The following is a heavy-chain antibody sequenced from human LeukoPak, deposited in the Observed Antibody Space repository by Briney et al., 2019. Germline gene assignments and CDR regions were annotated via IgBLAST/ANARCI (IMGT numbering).Heavy chain of an antibody. Sequence: SETLSLTCTVSGGSVSSGSYYWSWLRQPPGKGLEWIGDIYYSGSTNYNPSLKSRVTISVDTHKNQFSLKLSSVTAADTAVYYCARAVGHYYDSSGPFDPWGQGTLVTVSS. CDR3: ARAVGHYYDSSGPFDP. J-gene: IGHJ5*02. V-gene: IGHV4-61*01. CDR1: GGSVSSGSYY. D-gene: IGHD3-22*01. CDR2: IYYSGST.